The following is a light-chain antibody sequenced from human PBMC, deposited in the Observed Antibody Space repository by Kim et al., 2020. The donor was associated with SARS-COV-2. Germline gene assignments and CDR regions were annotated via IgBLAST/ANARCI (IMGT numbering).Light chain of an antibody. CDR3: QHYGSSPS. CDR2: GAS. Sequence: LAPGERATRSGRASQSVSSSFLAWYQQKPGQAPRLLIYGASIRAPGIPDRFSGTGSGTDFILTISRLEPEDFAVYYCQHYGSSPSFGQGTKVDIK. V-gene: IGKV3-20*01. J-gene: IGKJ1*01. CDR1: QSVSSSF.